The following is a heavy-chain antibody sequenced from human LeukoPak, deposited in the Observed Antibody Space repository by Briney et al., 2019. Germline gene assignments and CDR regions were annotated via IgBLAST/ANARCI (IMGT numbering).Heavy chain of an antibody. D-gene: IGHD3-9*01. CDR1: GYTFTSYD. CDR3: ARGTNWLFPVHY. CDR2: MNPNSGNT. Sequence: ASVKVSCKASGYTFTSYDINWVRQATGQGLEWMGWMNPNSGNTGYAQRFQGRVTMTRNTSISTAYMELSSLRSEDTAVYYCARGTNWLFPVHYWGQGTLVTVSS. J-gene: IGHJ4*02. V-gene: IGHV1-8*01.